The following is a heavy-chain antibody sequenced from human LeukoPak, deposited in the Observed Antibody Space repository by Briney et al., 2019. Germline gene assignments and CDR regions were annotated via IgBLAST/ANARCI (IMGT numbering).Heavy chain of an antibody. J-gene: IGHJ5*02. V-gene: IGHV3-11*01. CDR1: GFKFRDYY. CDR2: ITMSGSVI. D-gene: IGHD6-19*01. CDR3: AKGGWSRGWFDP. Sequence: GGSLRLSCAASGFKFRDYYMSWIRQAPGKGLEWISYITMSGSVIQYSSSVKGRFTTSRDNARNSLYLQMNSLRADDTAVYYCAKGGWSRGWFDPWGQGTLVTVSS.